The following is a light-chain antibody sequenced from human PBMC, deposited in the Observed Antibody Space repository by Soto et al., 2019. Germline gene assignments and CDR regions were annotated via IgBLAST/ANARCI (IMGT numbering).Light chain of an antibody. Sequence: EIQMTQSPSSLSASVGDRVTITCQASQDISNYLNWYQQKPGKAPKLLIYDASNLETGVPSRFSESGSGTDFTFTISSLQPEDIATYYCQQYDNLPTFGQGKRLEIK. J-gene: IGKJ5*01. CDR2: DAS. CDR1: QDISNY. V-gene: IGKV1-33*01. CDR3: QQYDNLPT.